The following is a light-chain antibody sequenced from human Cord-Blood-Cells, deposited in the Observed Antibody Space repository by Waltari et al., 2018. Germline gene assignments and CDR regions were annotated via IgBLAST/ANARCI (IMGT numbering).Light chain of an antibody. CDR1: NIGSTS. Sequence: SYALPQPPSVSVAPGTTARITSAGHNIGSTSAHWYQQKPGQAPVLVIYYDSDRPSGIPERFSGSNSGNTATLTISRVEAGDEADYYCQVWDSSSDPPYVFGTGTKVTVL. CDR2: YDS. J-gene: IGLJ1*01. V-gene: IGLV3-21*04. CDR3: QVWDSSSDPPYV.